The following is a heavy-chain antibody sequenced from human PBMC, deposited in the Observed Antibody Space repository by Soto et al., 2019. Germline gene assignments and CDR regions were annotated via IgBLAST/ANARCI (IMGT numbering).Heavy chain of an antibody. D-gene: IGHD4-17*01. J-gene: IGHJ4*02. CDR1: GDSISSGGCC. CDR2: IYHSGSS. Sequence: PSETLSLTCAVSGDSISSGGCCWSWNRQPPGKGLEWIGYIYHSGSSSYNPSLKSRVTISVDTSKNQFSLKLSSVTAADTAVYYCARRYGVYFDYWGQGTLVTVSS. V-gene: IGHV4-61*08. CDR3: ARRYGVYFDY.